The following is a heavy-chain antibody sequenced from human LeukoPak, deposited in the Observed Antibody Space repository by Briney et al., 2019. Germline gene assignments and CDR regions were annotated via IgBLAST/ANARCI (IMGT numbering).Heavy chain of an antibody. CDR2: INHSGST. CDR1: GGSFSGYY. D-gene: IGHD4-23*01. V-gene: IGHV4-34*01. J-gene: IGHJ4*02. CDR3: ARGRATTVVTPVDY. Sequence: TSETLSLTCAVYGGSFSGYYWSWIRQPPGKGLEWIGEINHSGSTNYNPSLKSRVTISVDTSKNQFSLKLSSVTAADTAVYYCARGRATTVVTPVDYWGQGTLVTVSS.